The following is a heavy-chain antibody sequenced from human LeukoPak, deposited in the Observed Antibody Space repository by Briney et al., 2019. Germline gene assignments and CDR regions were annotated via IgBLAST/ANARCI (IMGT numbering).Heavy chain of an antibody. CDR2: IYYSGST. V-gene: IGHV4-59*01. CDR1: GCSLSSYY. J-gene: IGHJ4*02. D-gene: IGHD4-17*01. Sequence: PSETLSLTCTVSGCSLSSYYWSWIRQPPGKGLEWIGYIYYSGSTNYNPSLKSRVTISVDTSKNQFSLKLSSVTAADTAVYYCARGQPTSTVTTDLDYWGQGTLVTVSS. CDR3: ARGQPTSTVTTDLDY.